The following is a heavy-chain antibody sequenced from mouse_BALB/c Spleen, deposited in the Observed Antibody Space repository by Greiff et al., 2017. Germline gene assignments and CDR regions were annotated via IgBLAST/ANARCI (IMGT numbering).Heavy chain of an antibody. CDR2: IYPYNGGT. D-gene: IGHD4-1*01. CDR3: AGTGPHFDY. CDR1: GYTFTDYN. V-gene: IGHV1S29*02. Sequence: EVQLQQSGPELVKPGASVKISCKASGYTFTDYNMHWVKQSHGKSLEWIGYIYPYNGGTGYNQKFKSKATLTVDNSSSTAYMELRSLTSEDSAVYYCAGTGPHFDYWGQGTTLTVSS. J-gene: IGHJ2*01.